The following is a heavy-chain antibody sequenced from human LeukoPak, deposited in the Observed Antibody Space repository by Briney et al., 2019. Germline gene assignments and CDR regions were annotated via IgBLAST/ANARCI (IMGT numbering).Heavy chain of an antibody. CDR2: ISAYNGNT. D-gene: IGHD6-19*01. Sequence: ASVNVSCKASGYTFTSYYMHWVRQAPGQGLEWVGWISAYNGNTNYAQNLQDRVTMTTDTSTSAAYMELRSLISDDTAVYYCAREGPVAVAGLDYWGQGTLVTVSS. CDR3: AREGPVAVAGLDY. J-gene: IGHJ4*02. V-gene: IGHV1-18*04. CDR1: GYTFTSYY.